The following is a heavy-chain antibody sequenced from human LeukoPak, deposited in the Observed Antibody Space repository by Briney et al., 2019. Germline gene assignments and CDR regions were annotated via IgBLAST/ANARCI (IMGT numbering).Heavy chain of an antibody. D-gene: IGHD5-24*01. CDR3: AKLLGMATTYDS. J-gene: IGHJ4*02. Sequence: PGGSLRLSCEASGFAFSGNWMSWVRQAPGKGLEWVASINPDGSQKLYVDSVKGRLTISRDNTKSSLYLQMNSLGAEDTAMYYCAKLLGMATTYDSWGQGARVTVSS. V-gene: IGHV3-7*01. CDR1: GFAFSGNW. CDR2: INPDGSQK.